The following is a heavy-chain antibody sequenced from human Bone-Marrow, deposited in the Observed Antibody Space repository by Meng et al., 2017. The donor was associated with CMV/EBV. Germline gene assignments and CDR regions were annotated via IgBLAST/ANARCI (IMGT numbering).Heavy chain of an antibody. D-gene: IGHD2-2*01. CDR3: ARGHTDCISPACQILFYYYYMAV. J-gene: IGHJ6*02. CDR2: INPNSGGT. CDR1: GYTFTGYY. Sequence: ASVKVSCKASGYTFTGYYMHWVRQAPGQGLEWMGWINPNSGGTNYVQKFQGRVTMTRDTSTSTAYMELTSLTSDDTAVYYCARGHTDCISPACQILFYYYYMAVWGQGTTVTVSS. V-gene: IGHV1-2*02.